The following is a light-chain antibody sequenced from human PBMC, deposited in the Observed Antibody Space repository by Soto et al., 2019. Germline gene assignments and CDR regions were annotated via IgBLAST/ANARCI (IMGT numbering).Light chain of an antibody. CDR1: QSVSSN. Sequence: EIVMTQSPATLSVSPGERATLSCRASQSVSSNLAWYQQKPGQAPRLLIYGASTRATGIPARFSGSGSGTQFTITISSPQSEDFAVYYCQQYNNWPPWTVAQGTKVEIK. J-gene: IGKJ1*01. CDR3: QQYNNWPPWT. CDR2: GAS. V-gene: IGKV3-15*01.